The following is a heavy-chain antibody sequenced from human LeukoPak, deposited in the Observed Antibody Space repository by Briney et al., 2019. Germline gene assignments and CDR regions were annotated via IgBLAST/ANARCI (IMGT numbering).Heavy chain of an antibody. J-gene: IGHJ6*03. CDR1: GGTFSSYA. Sequence: SVKVSCKASGGTFSSYAISWVRQAPGQGLEWMGGIIPIFGTANYAQKFQGRVTITADESTSTAYMELSSLRPEDTAVYYCASLMTTVIRYYYYMDVGGKGTTVTVSS. CDR2: IIPIFGTA. V-gene: IGHV1-69*13. CDR3: ASLMTTVIRYYYYMDV. D-gene: IGHD4-17*01.